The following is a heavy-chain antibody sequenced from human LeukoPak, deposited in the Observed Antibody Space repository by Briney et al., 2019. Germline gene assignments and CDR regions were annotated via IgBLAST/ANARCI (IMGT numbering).Heavy chain of an antibody. J-gene: IGHJ4*02. CDR2: ISGSGGST. CDR3: AKPGDDYGDFDY. V-gene: IGHV3-23*01. D-gene: IGHD4-17*01. Sequence: GGSLRLSCAASGFTFSSYAMSWVRQAPGKGLEWVSAISGSGGSTYYADYVKGRFTISRDNSKNTLYLQMNSLRAEDTAVYYCAKPGDDYGDFDYWGQGTLVTVSS. CDR1: GFTFSSYA.